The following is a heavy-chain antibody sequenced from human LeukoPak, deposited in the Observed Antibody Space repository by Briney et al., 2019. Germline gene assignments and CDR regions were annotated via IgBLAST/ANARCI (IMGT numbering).Heavy chain of an antibody. CDR2: IYYSGST. CDR1: GGSISSYY. D-gene: IGHD5-12*01. V-gene: IGHV4-59*12. Sequence: SETLSLTCTVSGGSISSYYWSWIRQPPGKGLEWIGYIYYSGSTNYNPSLKSRVTISVDTSKNQFSLKLSSVTAADTAVYYCARDSVPPRRDVDYWYFDLWGRGTLVTVSS. CDR3: ARDSVPPRRDVDYWYFDL. J-gene: IGHJ2*01.